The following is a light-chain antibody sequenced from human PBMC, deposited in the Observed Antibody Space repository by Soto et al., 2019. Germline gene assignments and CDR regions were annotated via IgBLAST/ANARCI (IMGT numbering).Light chain of an antibody. CDR3: SSYTTSSTGV. Sequence: QSALTQPASVSGSPGQSITISCTGTTSDVGSSNYVSWYQQHPGIAPKLMIYEVSNRPSGVSDRFSGSKSGNTASLTISGLQAEDEADYYCSSYTTSSTGVFGGGTKVTVL. CDR2: EVS. V-gene: IGLV2-14*01. CDR1: TSDVGSSNY. J-gene: IGLJ3*02.